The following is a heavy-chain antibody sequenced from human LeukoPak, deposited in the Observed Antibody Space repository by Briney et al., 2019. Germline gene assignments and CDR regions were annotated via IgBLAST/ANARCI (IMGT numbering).Heavy chain of an antibody. CDR3: ARGGGGYYSLSYYFDY. Sequence: SETLSLTCTVSGGSISSGDYYWSWIRQPPGKGLEWIGYIYYSGSTYYNPSLKSRVTISVDRSKNQFSLKLSSVTAADTAVYYCARGGGGYYSLSYYFDYWGQGTLVTVSS. CDR2: IYYSGST. D-gene: IGHD3-3*01. V-gene: IGHV4-30-4*01. J-gene: IGHJ4*02. CDR1: GGSISSGDYY.